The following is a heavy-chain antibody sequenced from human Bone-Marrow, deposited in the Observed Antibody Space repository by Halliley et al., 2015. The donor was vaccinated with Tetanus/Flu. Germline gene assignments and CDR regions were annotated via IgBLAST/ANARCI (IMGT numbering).Heavy chain of an antibody. V-gene: IGHV3-66*01. CDR3: ARSLMGYDFWRDYYYYYGMDV. CDR2: GST. Sequence: GSTDYADSVKGRFTISRDTSKNRLYLQMNSLRAEDTAVYYCARSLMGYDFWRDYYYYYGMDVWGQGTTVTVSS. J-gene: IGHJ6*02. D-gene: IGHD3-3*01.